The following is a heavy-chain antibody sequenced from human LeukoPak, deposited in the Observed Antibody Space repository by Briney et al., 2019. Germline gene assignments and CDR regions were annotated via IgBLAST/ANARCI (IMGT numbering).Heavy chain of an antibody. CDR2: IYYSGST. CDR1: GGSISSGSYY. V-gene: IGHV4-61*01. CDR3: ASGAYSFYYMDV. D-gene: IGHD5-18*01. Sequence: SETLSLTCTVSGGSISSGSYYWSWIRQPPGKGLEWIGYIYYSGSTNYNPSLKSRVTISVDTSKNQFSLKLTSVTAADTAVYYCASGAYSFYYMDVWGKGTTVTISS. J-gene: IGHJ6*03.